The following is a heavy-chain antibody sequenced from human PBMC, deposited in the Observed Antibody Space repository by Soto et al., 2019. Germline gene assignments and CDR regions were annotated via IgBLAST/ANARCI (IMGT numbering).Heavy chain of an antibody. Sequence: PGGSLRLSCAASGFTFSSYGMHCVRQAPGKGLEWVAVILYDGGEKWFADSVKGRFTISSDNSKNTLYLQINSLRAEDTAMYYCARRVVSSSSSGRWFDPGGQGTLVTVSS. CDR3: ARRVVSSSSSGRWFDP. CDR2: ILYDGGEK. J-gene: IGHJ5*02. CDR1: GFTFSSYG. D-gene: IGHD6-6*01. V-gene: IGHV3-30*03.